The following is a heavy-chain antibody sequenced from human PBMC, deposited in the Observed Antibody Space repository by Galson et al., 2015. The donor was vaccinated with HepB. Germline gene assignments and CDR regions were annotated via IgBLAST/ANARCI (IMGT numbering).Heavy chain of an antibody. CDR1: RFTFTRYG. V-gene: IGHV3-30*18. Sequence: SLRLSCAASRFTFTRYGMHWVRQAPGKGLEWLAFISNDGSVKHNANSVKGRFTISRDNSRNTLYLQMNNLRPEDTAVYYCAKDSIASSGAGWGMDVWGQGTTVTVSS. CDR3: AKDSIASSGAGWGMDV. J-gene: IGHJ6*02. D-gene: IGHD2-21*01. CDR2: ISNDGSVK.